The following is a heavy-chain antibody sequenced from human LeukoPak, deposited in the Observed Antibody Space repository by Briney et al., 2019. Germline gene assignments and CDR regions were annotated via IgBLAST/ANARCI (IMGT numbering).Heavy chain of an antibody. CDR2: ITASGGNT. CDR3: AKGNGYSYGRYYFDY. D-gene: IGHD5-18*01. J-gene: IGHJ4*02. Sequence: GGSLRLSCAASGFTFSSYAMGWVRQAPGKGLEWVSAITASGGNTYYADSVKGRFTISRDNSKNTLYLQVNSLRAEDTAVYYCAKGNGYSYGRYYFDYWGQGNLVTVSS. CDR1: GFTFSSYA. V-gene: IGHV3-23*01.